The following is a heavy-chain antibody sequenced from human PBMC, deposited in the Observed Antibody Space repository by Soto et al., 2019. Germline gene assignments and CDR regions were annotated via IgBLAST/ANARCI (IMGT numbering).Heavy chain of an antibody. V-gene: IGHV4-61*01. J-gene: IGHJ6*02. Sequence: SETLSLTCTVSGGSVSSGSYYWSWIRQPPGKGLEWIGYIYYSGSTNYNPSLKSRVTISVDTSKNQFSLKLSSVTAADTAVYYCARDHGWGWELPDRFGYYYYGMDVWGQGTTVTVSS. CDR2: IYYSGST. D-gene: IGHD1-26*01. CDR3: ARDHGWGWELPDRFGYYYYGMDV. CDR1: GGSVSSGSYY.